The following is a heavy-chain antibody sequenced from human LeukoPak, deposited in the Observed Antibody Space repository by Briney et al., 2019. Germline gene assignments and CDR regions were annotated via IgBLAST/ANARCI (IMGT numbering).Heavy chain of an antibody. J-gene: IGHJ4*02. V-gene: IGHV1-69*10. CDR1: GGTFSSYA. Sequence: ASVKVSCKASGGTFSSYAISWVRQAPGQGLEWMGGIIPILGIANYAQKFQGRVTITADKSTSTAYMELSSLRSEDTAVYYCATHPDYYDSSGYYSGSSDYWGQGTLVTVPS. CDR2: IIPILGIA. CDR3: ATHPDYYDSSGYYSGSSDY. D-gene: IGHD3-22*01.